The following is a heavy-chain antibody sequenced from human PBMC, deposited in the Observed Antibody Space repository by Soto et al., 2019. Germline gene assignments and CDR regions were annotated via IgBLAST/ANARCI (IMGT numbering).Heavy chain of an antibody. CDR1: GFTFSSYW. J-gene: IGHJ6*02. CDR2: IKQDGSEK. D-gene: IGHD2-2*01. CDR3: ARGRGYCSSTSCHSTNYYYYGMDV. V-gene: IGHV3-7*01. Sequence: GGSLRLSCAASGFTFSSYWMSWVRQAPGKGLEWVANIKQDGSEKYYVDSVKGRFTISRDNAKNSLYLQMNSLRAEDTAVYHCARGRGYCSSTSCHSTNYYYYGMDVWGQGTTVTVSS.